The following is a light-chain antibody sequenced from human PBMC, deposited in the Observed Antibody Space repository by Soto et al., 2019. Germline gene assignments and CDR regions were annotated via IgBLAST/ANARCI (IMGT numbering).Light chain of an antibody. CDR1: QSISSY. CDR2: AAS. Sequence: QMTQSPSSLSAAVGDRVTITCRSIQSISSYLNWYQQKPGKAPKLLIYAASSLQSGVPSRLSGSGSGKDFTLTISSLQPADFATYYCQQGYSTPRLAFGGGTKVDIK. V-gene: IGKV1-39*01. CDR3: QQGYSTPRLA. J-gene: IGKJ4*01.